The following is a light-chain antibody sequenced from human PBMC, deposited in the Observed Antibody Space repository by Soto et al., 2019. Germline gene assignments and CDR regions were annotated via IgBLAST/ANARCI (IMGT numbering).Light chain of an antibody. J-gene: IGKJ4*01. CDR1: QSITNY. V-gene: IGKV1-39*01. CDR2: AAS. Sequence: DIQMTPSPSALSASVGDRVTITCRASQSITNYLNWYQHKPGQAPNLLIYAASTLQAGVPPRFRGSGSGTDFTLTISSLQPEDFATYFCQQSNSRPPTFGGGTKVDIK. CDR3: QQSNSRPPT.